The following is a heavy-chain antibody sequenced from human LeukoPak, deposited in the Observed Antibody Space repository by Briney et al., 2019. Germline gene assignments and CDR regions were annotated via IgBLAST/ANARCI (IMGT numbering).Heavy chain of an antibody. CDR1: GYSISSYY. CDR3: ARSPCGGDCYYNAFDI. Sequence: PSETLSLTCSVSGYSISSYYWSWIRQPPGKGLEWIGYIYYSGSTNYNPSLKSRVTISVDTSKNQFSLKLSSVTAADTAVYYCARSPCGGDCYYNAFDIWGQGTMVTVSS. J-gene: IGHJ3*02. V-gene: IGHV4-59*01. D-gene: IGHD2-21*02. CDR2: IYYSGST.